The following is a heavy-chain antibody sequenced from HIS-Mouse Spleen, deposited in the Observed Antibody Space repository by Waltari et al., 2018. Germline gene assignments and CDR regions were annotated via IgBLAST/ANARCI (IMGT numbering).Heavy chain of an antibody. Sequence: QVQLVQSGAEVKKPGASVKVSCKASGYTFTSYYMHWVRQAPGQGLEWMGIINPRGGRTSYAQKFQGRVTMTRDTSTSTVYMELSSLRSEDTAVYYCARVLVATIKYYYYGMDVWGQGTTVTVSS. V-gene: IGHV1-46*01. CDR3: ARVLVATIKYYYYGMDV. CDR2: INPRGGRT. CDR1: GYTFTSYY. J-gene: IGHJ6*02. D-gene: IGHD5-12*01.